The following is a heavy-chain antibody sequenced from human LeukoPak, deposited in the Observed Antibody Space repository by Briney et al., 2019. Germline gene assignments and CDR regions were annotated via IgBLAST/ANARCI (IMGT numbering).Heavy chain of an antibody. D-gene: IGHD3-9*01. CDR1: GGSISTFF. Sequence: KPSETLSLTCTVSGGSISTFFWTWIRQSAGKGLEWIGRIYTGTTYYNPPLESRATISVDTSNNRFSLKLTSLTAADTAVYYCVRGTEMTSFTGYYSFDYWGRGSLVTVSS. CDR2: IYTGTT. V-gene: IGHV4-4*07. J-gene: IGHJ4*02. CDR3: VRGTEMTSFTGYYSFDY.